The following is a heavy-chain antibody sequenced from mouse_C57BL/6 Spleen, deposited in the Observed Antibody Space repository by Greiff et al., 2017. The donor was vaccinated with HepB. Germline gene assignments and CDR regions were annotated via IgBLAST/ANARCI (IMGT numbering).Heavy chain of an antibody. D-gene: IGHD2-3*01. V-gene: IGHV1-42*01. Sequence: VQLKQSGPELVKPGASVKISCKASGYSFTGYYMNWVKQSPEKSLEWIGEINPSTGGTTYNQKFKAKATLTVDKSSSTAYMQLKSLTSEDSAVYYCARRWLLGYFDVWGTGTTVTVSS. CDR3: ARRWLLGYFDV. J-gene: IGHJ1*03. CDR2: INPSTGGT. CDR1: GYSFTGYY.